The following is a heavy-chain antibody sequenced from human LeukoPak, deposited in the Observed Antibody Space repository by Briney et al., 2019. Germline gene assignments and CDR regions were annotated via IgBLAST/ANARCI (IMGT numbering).Heavy chain of an antibody. V-gene: IGHV4-4*07. D-gene: IGHD6-25*01. CDR1: GDSISGYY. Sequence: SETLSLTCTVSGDSISGYYWSWIRQPAGKGLEWIGRIYNNENTNYNPSLKSRVTMSVDTSKNQFSLKLSSVTAADTAVYYCAREPEQRRMYYYYYYMDVWGKGTTVTVSS. J-gene: IGHJ6*03. CDR3: AREPEQRRMYYYYYYMDV. CDR2: IYNNENT.